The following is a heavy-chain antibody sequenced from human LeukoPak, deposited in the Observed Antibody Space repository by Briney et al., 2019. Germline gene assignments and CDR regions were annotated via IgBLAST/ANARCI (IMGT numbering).Heavy chain of an antibody. J-gene: IGHJ4*02. CDR2: IYPVDSDT. V-gene: IGHV5-51*01. D-gene: IGHD3-9*01. CDR3: ASGPAYDILTGYLQYYFDY. CDR1: GYSFTSYW. Sequence: GESLKISCKGSGYSFTSYWIGWVRQMPGKGLEWMGIIYPVDSDTRYSPSFQGQVTISADKSISTAYLQWSSLKASDTAMYYCASGPAYDILTGYLQYYFDYWGQGTLVTVSS.